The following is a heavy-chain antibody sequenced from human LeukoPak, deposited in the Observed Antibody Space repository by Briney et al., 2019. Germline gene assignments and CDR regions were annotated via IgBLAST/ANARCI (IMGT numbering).Heavy chain of an antibody. Sequence: GGALRLSCAASGFRFSDYWMTWGRQAPGKVLECVANIKTDGSAKYYPDSVKGRFTVSRDNAKNSLYPQMNNMRVEDTAIYYCTKDLNHDSSGWGQGTLVTVSS. CDR3: TKDLNHDSSG. J-gene: IGHJ4*02. CDR2: IKTDGSAK. D-gene: IGHD3-22*01. V-gene: IGHV3-7*01. CDR1: GFRFSDYW.